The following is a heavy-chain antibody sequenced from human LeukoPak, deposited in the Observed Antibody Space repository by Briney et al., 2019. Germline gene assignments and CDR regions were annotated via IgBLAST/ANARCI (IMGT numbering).Heavy chain of an antibody. J-gene: IGHJ4*02. CDR1: ADSISSGIYY. CDR3: ARDDGSGYGAATDDY. D-gene: IGHD5-12*01. CDR2: ISTSGST. Sequence: PSETLPLTCTVSADSISSGIYYWSWIRQPAGKGLEWIGRISTSGSTDYNPSLRSRVTISSDASKNQLSLRLNSVTAADTAMYYCARDDGSGYGAATDDYWGQGTLVTVSS. V-gene: IGHV4-61*02.